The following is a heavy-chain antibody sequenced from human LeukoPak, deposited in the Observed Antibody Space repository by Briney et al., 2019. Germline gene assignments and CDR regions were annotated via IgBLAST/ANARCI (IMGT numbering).Heavy chain of an antibody. D-gene: IGHD7-27*01. CDR2: ITTGDGNT. Sequence: GGSLRLSCTASGFTFSSYTMTWVRQAPGKGLKWVSTITTGDGNTYADSVKGRFTVSRDDSKNTLYLQMNSLRAEDTAVYYCGKSGGLWVSAHWGDSWGRGTLVTVSS. CDR1: GFTFSSYT. J-gene: IGHJ4*02. V-gene: IGHV3-23*01. CDR3: GKSGGLWVSAHWGDS.